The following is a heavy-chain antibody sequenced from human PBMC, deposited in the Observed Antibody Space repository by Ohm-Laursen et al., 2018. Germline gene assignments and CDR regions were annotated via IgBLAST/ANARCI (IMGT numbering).Heavy chain of an antibody. V-gene: IGHV3-30*18. CDR1: GFTFSSYG. CDR2: ISYDGSNK. J-gene: IGHJ4*02. CDR3: AKAHLKNLDY. D-gene: IGHD1-14*01. Sequence: SLRLSCSASGFTFSSYGIHWVRQAPGKGLEWVAVISYDGSNKYYADSVKGRFIISRDNSKNTLYLQMNSLRGEDTAVYYCAKAHLKNLDYWGQGSLVTVSS.